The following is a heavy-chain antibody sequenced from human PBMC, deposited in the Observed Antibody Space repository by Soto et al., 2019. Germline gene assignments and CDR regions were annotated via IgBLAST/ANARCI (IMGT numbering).Heavy chain of an antibody. CDR2: ISAYNGNT. CDR1: GYTFTSYG. V-gene: IGHV1-18*01. D-gene: IGHD1-26*01. J-gene: IGHJ5*02. Sequence: ASVKVSCKASGYTFTSYGISWVRQAPVQGLEWMGWISAYNGNTNYAQKRQGRVTMTTDTSTSPAYMELRSLRSDDTAVYYCAGYSGSFVNWFDPWGQGTLVTVSS. CDR3: AGYSGSFVNWFDP.